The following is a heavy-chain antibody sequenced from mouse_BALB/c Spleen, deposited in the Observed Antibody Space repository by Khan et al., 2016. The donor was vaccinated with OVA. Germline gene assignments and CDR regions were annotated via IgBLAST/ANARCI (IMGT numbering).Heavy chain of an antibody. D-gene: IGHD1-2*01. V-gene: IGHV7-3*02. CDR3: ARVDYGYVFAY. Sequence: EVELVESGGGLVEPGGSLRLSCATSGFTFSDYYMSWVRQPPGKALEWLGFIRKKASGYTTEYSASVKGRFTISRDNSQSIFYLQMNSLSAEDRATYYCARVDYGYVFAYWGQGTLVTVAA. J-gene: IGHJ3*01. CDR1: GFTFSDYY. CDR2: IRKKASGYTT.